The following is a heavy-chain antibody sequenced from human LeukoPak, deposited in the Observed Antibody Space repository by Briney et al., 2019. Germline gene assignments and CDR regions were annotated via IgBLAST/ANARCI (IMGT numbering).Heavy chain of an antibody. D-gene: IGHD1-26*01. Sequence: SETLSLTCAVYGGSFSGYYWSWIRQPPGKGLEWIGEINHSGSTNYNPSPKSRVTISLDRSKNHFSLKLTSVTAADTAVYYCARQGHKLTLVDYYGMDVWGQGTTVTVSS. CDR2: INHSGST. V-gene: IGHV4-34*01. CDR3: ARQGHKLTLVDYYGMDV. CDR1: GGSFSGYY. J-gene: IGHJ6*02.